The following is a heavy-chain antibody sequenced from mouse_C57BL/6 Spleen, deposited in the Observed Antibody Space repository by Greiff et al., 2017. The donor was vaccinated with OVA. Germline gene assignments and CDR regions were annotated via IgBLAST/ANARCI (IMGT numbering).Heavy chain of an antibody. Sequence: EVKLMESEGGLVQPGSSMKLSCTASGFTFSDYYMAWVRQVPEKGLEWVANINYDGSSTYYLDSLKSRFIISRANAKNILYLQMSSLKSEDTATDYCARDQGVYGPGYFDVWGTGTTVTVSS. D-gene: IGHD1-1*01. J-gene: IGHJ1*03. CDR2: INYDGSST. CDR3: ARDQGVYGPGYFDV. CDR1: GFTFSDYY. V-gene: IGHV5-16*01.